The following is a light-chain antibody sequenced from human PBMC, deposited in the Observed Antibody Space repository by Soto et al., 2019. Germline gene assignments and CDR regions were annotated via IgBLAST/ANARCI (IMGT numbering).Light chain of an antibody. Sequence: QSALTQSPSASGSPGQSVTISCTGTSSDIGGYNSVSWYQQHPGKAPKVMIYDVSKRPSGVPDRFSGSKSGNTASLTVSAIHAEDEADYYCSSYTDRNNLVFGTGTKLTVL. CDR3: SSYTDRNNLV. CDR2: DVS. V-gene: IGLV2-8*01. CDR1: SSDIGGYNS. J-gene: IGLJ1*01.